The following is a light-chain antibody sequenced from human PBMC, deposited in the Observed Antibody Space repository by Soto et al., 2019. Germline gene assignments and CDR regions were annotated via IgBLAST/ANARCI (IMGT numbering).Light chain of an antibody. Sequence: QSVLTQPASVSGSPGQSITISCTGASSDVGGYNYVSWYQQHPGKAPKLMIYDVSNRPSGVSNRFSGSKSGNTASLTISGLQAEDEADYYCSSYTSSSTLVFGTGTKDPV. J-gene: IGLJ1*01. CDR1: SSDVGGYNY. V-gene: IGLV2-14*01. CDR3: SSYTSSSTLV. CDR2: DVS.